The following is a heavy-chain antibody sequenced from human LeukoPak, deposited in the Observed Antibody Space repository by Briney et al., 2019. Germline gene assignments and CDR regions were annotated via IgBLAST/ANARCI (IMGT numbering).Heavy chain of an antibody. CDR2: INSDGSST. CDR3: ARVRNVRSRPVDY. J-gene: IGHJ4*02. Sequence: GGSLRLSCAASGFTFSSYWMHWVRQAPVKALVWVSRINSDGSSTSYADSVKGRFTISRDNAKNTLYLQMNSLRAEDTAVYYCARVRNVRSRPVDYWGQGTLVTVSS. D-gene: IGHD1-26*01. V-gene: IGHV3-74*01. CDR1: GFTFSSYW.